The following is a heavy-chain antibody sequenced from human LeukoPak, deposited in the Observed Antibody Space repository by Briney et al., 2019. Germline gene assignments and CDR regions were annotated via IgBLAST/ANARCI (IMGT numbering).Heavy chain of an antibody. CDR2: INHSGST. J-gene: IGHJ4*02. CDR1: GGSISSSSYY. CDR3: ARALYDYVWGSYRSYYFDY. Sequence: SETLSLTCTVSGGSISSSSYYWSWIRQPPGKGLEWIGEINHSGSTNYNPSLKSRVTISVDTSKNQFSLKLSSVTAADTAVYYCARALYDYVWGSYRSYYFDYWGQGTLVTVSS. D-gene: IGHD3-16*02. V-gene: IGHV4-39*07.